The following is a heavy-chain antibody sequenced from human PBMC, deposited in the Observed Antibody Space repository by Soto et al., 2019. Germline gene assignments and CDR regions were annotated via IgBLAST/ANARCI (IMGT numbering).Heavy chain of an antibody. Sequence: EVQLVESGGGSAQPGGSLRLSCAASGFTFSSRWIHWVRQDPGKGLQWVSRIRHDGADSNYADFVGGRFTISRDNAKNTLYLQMNSLRAEDTAVYFCAADLVAGSGSLGHWGQGTLVTVSS. D-gene: IGHD3-10*01. CDR1: GFTFSSRW. V-gene: IGHV3-74*01. J-gene: IGHJ4*02. CDR3: AADLVAGSGSLGH. CDR2: IRHDGADS.